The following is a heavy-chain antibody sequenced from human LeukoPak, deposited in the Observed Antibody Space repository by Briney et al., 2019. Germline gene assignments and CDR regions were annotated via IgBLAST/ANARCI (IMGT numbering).Heavy chain of an antibody. Sequence: SQTLSPTRTVAGASISGYYWSWIRQPPGEWLEWIGYINCCGSTGDNPSLKSRVTISVDTSKNQFSRKLSSVPAADTAVFYCARTISGWYYFDYWGQGTLVTVSS. J-gene: IGHJ4*02. V-gene: IGHV4-59*08. D-gene: IGHD6-13*01. CDR3: ARTISGWYYFDY. CDR2: INCCGST. CDR1: GASISGYY.